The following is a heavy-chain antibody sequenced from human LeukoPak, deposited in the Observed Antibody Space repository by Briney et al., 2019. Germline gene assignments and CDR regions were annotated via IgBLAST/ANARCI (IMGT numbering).Heavy chain of an antibody. CDR2: ISGSGGST. V-gene: IGHV3-23*01. CDR1: GFTFSSYA. D-gene: IGHD2-8*02. CDR3: VKDSGGREPYYFDY. J-gene: IGHJ4*02. Sequence: GGSLRLSCAASGFTFSSYAMSWVRQAPGKGLEWVSAISGSGGSTYYADSVKGRFTISRDNSKNTLYLQMSSLRAEDTAVYYCVKDSGGREPYYFDYWGQGTLVTVSS.